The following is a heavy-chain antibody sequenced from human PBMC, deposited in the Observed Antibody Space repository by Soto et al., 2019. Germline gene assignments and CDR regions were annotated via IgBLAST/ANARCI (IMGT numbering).Heavy chain of an antibody. CDR1: GFSHSTSGVG. Sequence: SGPTLVHPTQTLTLTCTFSGFSHSTSGVGVGWIRQPPGKALEWLALIYWYDDKRYSPSLKSRLTITKDTSKNQVVLTRTNMDPVDTATYYCAHWIEYYYDSSGYNLIRTLGYWGQGTLVTVSS. J-gene: IGHJ4*02. D-gene: IGHD3-22*01. CDR2: IYWYDDK. CDR3: AHWIEYYYDSSGYNLIRTLGY. V-gene: IGHV2-5*01.